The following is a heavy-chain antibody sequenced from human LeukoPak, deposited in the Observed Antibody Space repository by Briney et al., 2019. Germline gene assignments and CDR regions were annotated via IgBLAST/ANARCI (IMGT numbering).Heavy chain of an antibody. D-gene: IGHD6-19*01. J-gene: IGHJ5*02. Sequence: ASVTVSFKASGYSFTVYHMQWVRQAPGQGLEGMGIIKPSGGSTSYAEKSQGRVTMTRDTSTSTVYMELSSLRSEDTAVYYCARDSLRTAIAMAGGNWFDPWGQGTLVTVSS. CDR3: ARDSLRTAIAMAGGNWFDP. V-gene: IGHV1-46*01. CDR2: IKPSGGST. CDR1: GYSFTVYH.